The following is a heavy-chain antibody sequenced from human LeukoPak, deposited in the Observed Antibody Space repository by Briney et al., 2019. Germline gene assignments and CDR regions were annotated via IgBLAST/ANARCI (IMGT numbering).Heavy chain of an antibody. V-gene: IGHV3-30-3*01. D-gene: IGHD3-10*01. J-gene: IGHJ4*02. CDR2: ISNDGSNK. CDR3: ASDIYDSGSYIFDY. CDR1: GFNFIKYA. Sequence: PGGSLRLSCAASGFNFIKYAMHWVRQTPGKGLEWVAVISNDGSNKYYADSVKGRFTISRDSSKNTLSLQMNSLRPEDTALYYCASDIYDSGSYIFDYWGQGTLVTVSS.